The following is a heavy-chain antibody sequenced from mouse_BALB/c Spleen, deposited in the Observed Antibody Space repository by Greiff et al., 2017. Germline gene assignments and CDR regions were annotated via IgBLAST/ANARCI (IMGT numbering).Heavy chain of an antibody. J-gene: IGHJ1*01. CDR1: GFSLTGYG. V-gene: IGHV2-6-7*01. CDR2: IWGDGST. Sequence: VQVVESGPGLVAPSQSLSITCTVSGFSLTGYGVNWVRQPPGKGLEWLGMIWGDGSTDYNSALKSRLSISKDNSKSQVFLKMNSLQTDDTARYYCARRDGYRSYWYFDVWGAGTTVTVSS. CDR3: ARRDGYRSYWYFDV. D-gene: IGHD2-3*01.